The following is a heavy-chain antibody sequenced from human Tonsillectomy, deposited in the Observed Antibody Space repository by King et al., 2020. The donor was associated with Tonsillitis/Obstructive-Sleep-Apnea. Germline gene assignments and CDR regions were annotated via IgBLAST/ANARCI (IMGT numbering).Heavy chain of an antibody. V-gene: IGHV4-34*01. J-gene: IGHJ4*02. CDR2: INHSAST. Sequence: VQLQQWGAGLLKPSETLSLTCAVYGCSFSGHYWSWIRQRPGKGLDWIVEINHSASTKYNPSLKSLVTISVDTSKNEFSLKLSSVTAADTAVYYCAKAADYGEYYWGQGTLVTVSS. CDR3: AKAADYGEYY. CDR1: GCSFSGHY. D-gene: IGHD4-17*01.